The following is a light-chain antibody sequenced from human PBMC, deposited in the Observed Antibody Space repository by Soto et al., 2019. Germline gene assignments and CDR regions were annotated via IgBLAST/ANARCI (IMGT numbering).Light chain of an antibody. J-gene: IGKJ3*01. Sequence: EIVMTQSPATLSVSPGERATLSCRASQSVSGNLAWYQQKPGQAPRLLIFDASTRATGIPARFSGSGSGTEFTLTISSLQSEDFAVYYCQQYNNWPPITFGPGTKVDIK. CDR3: QQYNNWPPIT. V-gene: IGKV3-15*01. CDR2: DAS. CDR1: QSVSGN.